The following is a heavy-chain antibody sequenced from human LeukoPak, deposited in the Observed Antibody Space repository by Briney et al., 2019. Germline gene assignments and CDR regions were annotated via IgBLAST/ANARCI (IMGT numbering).Heavy chain of an antibody. J-gene: IGHJ4*02. CDR2: IYYSGST. D-gene: IGHD2-15*01. Sequence: SETLSLTCTVSGGSISSYYWSWIRQPPGKGLEWFGYIYYSGSTNYNPSLKSRVTISVDTSKNQFSLKLSSVTAADTAVYYCARVSYCSGGSCYSGIIDYWGQGTLVTVSS. V-gene: IGHV4-59*01. CDR1: GGSISSYY. CDR3: ARVSYCSGGSCYSGIIDY.